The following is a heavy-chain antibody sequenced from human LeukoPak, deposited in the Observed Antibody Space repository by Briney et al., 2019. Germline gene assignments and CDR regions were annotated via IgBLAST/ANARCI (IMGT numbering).Heavy chain of an antibody. J-gene: IGHJ4*02. CDR1: CGSISSYY. D-gene: IGHD6-6*01. Sequence: PSETLPLTCTVSCGSISSYYWSWIRQPAGKGLEWIGRIYSSGSTTYNPSLKSRVSLSVDTSKNQFSLELSSVTAADTAVYYCARDGTYNSCDYWGQGTLVTVSS. CDR2: IYSSGST. V-gene: IGHV4-4*07. CDR3: ARDGTYNSCDY.